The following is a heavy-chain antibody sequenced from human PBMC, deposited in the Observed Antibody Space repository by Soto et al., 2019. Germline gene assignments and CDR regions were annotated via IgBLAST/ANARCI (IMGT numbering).Heavy chain of an antibody. D-gene: IGHD3-3*01. Sequence: PGESLKISCKGSGYSFTSYWIGWVRQMPGRGLEWMGIIYPGDSDTRYSPSFQGQVTISADKSISTAYLQWSSLKASDTAMYYCARRFDFWSGYYGMDVCGQRTTVTVSS. CDR3: ARRFDFWSGYYGMDV. V-gene: IGHV5-51*01. J-gene: IGHJ6*02. CDR2: IYPGDSDT. CDR1: GYSFTSYW.